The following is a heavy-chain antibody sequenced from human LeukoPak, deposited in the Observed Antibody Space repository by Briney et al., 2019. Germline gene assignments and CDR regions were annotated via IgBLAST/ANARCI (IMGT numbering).Heavy chain of an antibody. J-gene: IGHJ4*02. Sequence: GASVKVSCKASGYTFTGYYMHWVRQAPGQGLEWMGWINPNSGGTNYAQKFQGRVTMTRDTSISTAYMELSRLRSDDTAVYYCARDWGVGYCSSTSCYTLDYWGQGTLVTVSS. CDR2: INPNSGGT. D-gene: IGHD2-2*02. CDR3: ARDWGVGYCSSTSCYTLDY. V-gene: IGHV1-2*02. CDR1: GYTFTGYY.